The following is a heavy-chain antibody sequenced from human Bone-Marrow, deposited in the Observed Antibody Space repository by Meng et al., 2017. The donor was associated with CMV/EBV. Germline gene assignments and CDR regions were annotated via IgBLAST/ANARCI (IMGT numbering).Heavy chain of an antibody. V-gene: IGHV3-20*01. CDR1: GFTFDDYG. D-gene: IGHD2-15*01. Sequence: GESLKISCAASGFTFDDYGMSWVRQAPGKGLEWVSGIIWNGGSTGYADSVKGRFTISRDNAKNSLYLQMNSLRAEDTALYHCARGGYVYCSGGSCYSAGMDVWGQGTTVPVSS. CDR3: ARGGYVYCSGGSCYSAGMDV. CDR2: IIWNGGST. J-gene: IGHJ6*02.